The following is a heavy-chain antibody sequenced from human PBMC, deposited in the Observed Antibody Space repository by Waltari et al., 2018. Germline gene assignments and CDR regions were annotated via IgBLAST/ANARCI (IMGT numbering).Heavy chain of an antibody. V-gene: IGHV3-48*04. CDR3: TRSLTSGRGAFDI. CDR2: ISSSSSAI. D-gene: IGHD2-15*01. CDR1: GFISSSYS. Sequence: EVQLVDSGGGLEQPGGSLRLPCAASGFISSSYSIYWCPQAPGKGLEWVSYISSSSSAIYYADSVKGRFTISRDNAKNSLYLQMNSLRAEDTAVYYCTRSLTSGRGAFDIWGQGTKVTVSS. J-gene: IGHJ3*02.